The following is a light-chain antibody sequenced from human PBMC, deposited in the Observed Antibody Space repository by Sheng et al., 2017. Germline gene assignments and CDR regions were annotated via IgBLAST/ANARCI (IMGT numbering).Light chain of an antibody. V-gene: IGKV1-39*01. J-gene: IGKJ1*01. CDR1: QFIRTY. CDR3: QQSFATPRT. CDR2: SAS. Sequence: DIQMTQSPSSLSASVGDRVTITCRASQFIRTYLNWYQQKPGKAPKVLIYSASNLQSGVPSRFSGSGSGTDFTLTIASLQPEDFATYFCQQSFATPRTFGQGTTVDIE.